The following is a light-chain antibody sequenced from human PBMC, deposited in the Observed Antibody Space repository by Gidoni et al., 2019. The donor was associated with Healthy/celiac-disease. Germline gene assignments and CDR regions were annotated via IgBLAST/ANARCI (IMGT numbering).Light chain of an antibody. CDR2: GAS. Sequence: EIVLTQSPGTLSLSPGERATLSCRASQSVSSSYLAWYQQKPGQAPRLLIYGASSRATGIPDRFSGSGSGTDFTLTISRLEPEDLAVYYCQQYGSSPGTFXPXTKVDIK. CDR3: QQYGSSPGT. V-gene: IGKV3-20*01. J-gene: IGKJ3*01. CDR1: QSVSSSY.